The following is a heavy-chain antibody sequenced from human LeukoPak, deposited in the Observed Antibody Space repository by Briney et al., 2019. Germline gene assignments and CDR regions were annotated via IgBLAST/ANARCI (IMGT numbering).Heavy chain of an antibody. Sequence: SGGALRLSCAASGFTFSSYSMNWVRQAPGKGLEWVSSISSSSSYIYYADSVKGRFTISRDNAKNSLYLQMNSLRAEDTAVYYCASPGNSNHMDVWGKGTTVTVSS. CDR1: GFTFSSYS. J-gene: IGHJ6*03. CDR3: ASPGNSNHMDV. V-gene: IGHV3-21*01. D-gene: IGHD1-7*01. CDR2: ISSSSSYI.